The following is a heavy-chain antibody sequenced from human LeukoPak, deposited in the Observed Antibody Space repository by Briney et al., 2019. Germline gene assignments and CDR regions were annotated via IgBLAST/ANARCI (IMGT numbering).Heavy chain of an antibody. CDR2: ISSSSSYT. CDR1: GFTVSDYY. Sequence: GGSLRLSCAASGFTVSDYYMSWIRQAPGKGLEWVSYISSSSSYTNYADSVKGRFTISRDNAKNSLYLQMNSLRAEDTAVYYCAATGYSSGWYGYWGQGTLVTVSS. D-gene: IGHD6-19*01. J-gene: IGHJ4*02. CDR3: AATGYSSGWYGY. V-gene: IGHV3-11*06.